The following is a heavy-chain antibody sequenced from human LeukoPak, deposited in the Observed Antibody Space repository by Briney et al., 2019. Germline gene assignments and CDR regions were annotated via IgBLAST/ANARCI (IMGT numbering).Heavy chain of an antibody. CDR2: ISSSSSSYI. J-gene: IGHJ4*02. Sequence: GGSLRLSCAASGLTFSSYSMNWVRQAPEKGLEWVSPISSSSSSYIYYVDSVKGRFTISRDNAKNSLYLQMNSLRAEDTAIYYCARQSGTMVTTRFDYWGQGTLVTVSS. D-gene: IGHD4-17*01. CDR1: GLTFSSYS. V-gene: IGHV3-21*01. CDR3: ARQSGTMVTTRFDY.